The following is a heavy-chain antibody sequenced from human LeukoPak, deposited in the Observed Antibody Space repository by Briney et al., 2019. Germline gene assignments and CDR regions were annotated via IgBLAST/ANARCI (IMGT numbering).Heavy chain of an antibody. Sequence: GGSLRLSCAASGFTFSTYWMDWVRQAPGKGLVWVARIRPEGTTTAYADSVKGRFTISIDNAKNTLFLQMNRLSAEDTAVYYCARDLDWILFDYWGQGTLVTVSS. CDR1: GFTFSTYW. V-gene: IGHV3-74*03. CDR3: ARDLDWILFDY. D-gene: IGHD3-9*01. J-gene: IGHJ4*02. CDR2: IRPEGTTT.